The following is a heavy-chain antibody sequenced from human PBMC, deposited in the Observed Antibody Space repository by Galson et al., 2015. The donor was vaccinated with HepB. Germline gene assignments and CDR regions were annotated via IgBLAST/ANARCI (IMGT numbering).Heavy chain of an antibody. Sequence: SLRLSCAASGFTFSSYAMHWVRQAPGKGLEYVSAISSNGGSTYYADSVKGRFTISRDNSKNTLYLQMSSLRAEDTAVYYCVKTDWDQRVIARGSIDYWGQGTLVTVSS. CDR2: ISSNGGST. CDR1: GFTFSSYA. CDR3: VKTDWDQRVIARGSIDY. D-gene: IGHD2-21*01. J-gene: IGHJ4*02. V-gene: IGHV3-64D*06.